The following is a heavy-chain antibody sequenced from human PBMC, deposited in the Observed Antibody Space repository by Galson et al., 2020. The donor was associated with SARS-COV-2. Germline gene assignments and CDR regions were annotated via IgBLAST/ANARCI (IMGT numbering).Heavy chain of an antibody. D-gene: IGHD5-18*01. Sequence: SETLSLTCTVYGESFGGDYWTWIRQPPGKGLEWIGQINHSGNTNYNPSLKSRVTISVDTSMKQFSLKLISVTAADTAVYYCARVRVDTGIPREFDIWGQGTMVTVSS. J-gene: IGHJ3*02. CDR1: GESFGGDY. CDR2: INHSGNT. V-gene: IGHV4-34*01. CDR3: ARVRVDTGIPREFDI.